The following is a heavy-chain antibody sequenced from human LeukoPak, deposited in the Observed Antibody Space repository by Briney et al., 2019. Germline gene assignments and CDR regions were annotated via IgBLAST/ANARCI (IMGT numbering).Heavy chain of an antibody. CDR2: ISYNGTNQ. V-gene: IGHV3-30*18. Sequence: GGCLRLSCAASGFTFSSYGMHWVRQAPGKGLEWVALISYNGTNQYYADSVKGRFTISRDNSKNTVDLQMNSLRADDTAVYSCAKDGGLRPTEYYFDYWGQGTLVTVSS. D-gene: IGHD4-17*01. J-gene: IGHJ4*02. CDR1: GFTFSSYG. CDR3: AKDGGLRPTEYYFDY.